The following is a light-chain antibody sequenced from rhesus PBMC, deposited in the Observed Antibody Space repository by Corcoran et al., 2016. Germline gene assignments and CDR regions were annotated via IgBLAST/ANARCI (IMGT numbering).Light chain of an antibody. J-gene: IGKJ1*01. CDR1: QGISNN. CDR3: QHGYGIPWT. CDR2: ASS. Sequence: DIQMTQSPSSLSASVGDRVTITCPASQGISNNLAWYQPKPGKVPKLLIYASSTLKSGVPSRFSGSGSGTDFTLTIISLQPEDFATYYCQHGYGIPWTFGQGTKVEIK. V-gene: IGKV1S17*01.